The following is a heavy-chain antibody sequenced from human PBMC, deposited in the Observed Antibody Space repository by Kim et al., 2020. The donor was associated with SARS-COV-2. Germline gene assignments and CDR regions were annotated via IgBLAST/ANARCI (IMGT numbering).Heavy chain of an antibody. J-gene: IGHJ4*02. CDR2: IYYSGST. CDR1: GGSISSSSYY. CDR3: ARDRGPHYYDSSGYIDY. D-gene: IGHD3-22*01. V-gene: IGHV4-39*07. Sequence: SETLSLTCTVSGGSISSSSYYWGWIRQPPGKGLEWIGSIYYSGSTYYNPSLKSRVTISVDTSKNQFSLKLSSVTAADTAVYYCARDRGPHYYDSSGYIDYWGQGTLVTVSS.